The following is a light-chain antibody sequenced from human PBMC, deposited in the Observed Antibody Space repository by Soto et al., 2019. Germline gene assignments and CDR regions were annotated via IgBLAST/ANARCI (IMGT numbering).Light chain of an antibody. J-gene: IGKJ4*01. CDR1: QSVSSSY. V-gene: IGKV3-20*01. CDR2: DAS. CDR3: QQYGSFPLT. Sequence: EIVMTQSPGTLSLSPVERATLSCRASQSVSSSYLTWYQQKPGQAPRLLIYDASSRATGIPDRFSGSGSGTDFTLTISRLEPEDFAVYYCQQYGSFPLTFGGGTKVDIK.